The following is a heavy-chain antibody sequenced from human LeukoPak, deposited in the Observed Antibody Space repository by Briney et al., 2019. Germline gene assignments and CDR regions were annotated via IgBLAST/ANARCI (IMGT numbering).Heavy chain of an antibody. V-gene: IGHV4-39*07. J-gene: IGHJ6*02. Sequence: SETLSLTCTVSGGSISSSSYYWGWIRQPPGKGLEWIGSIYYSGSTYYNPSLKSRVTISVDTSKNQFSLKLSSVTAADTAVYYCARDGIVGATPPGYGMDVWGQGTTVTVSS. D-gene: IGHD1-26*01. CDR3: ARDGIVGATPPGYGMDV. CDR2: IYYSGST. CDR1: GGSISSSSYY.